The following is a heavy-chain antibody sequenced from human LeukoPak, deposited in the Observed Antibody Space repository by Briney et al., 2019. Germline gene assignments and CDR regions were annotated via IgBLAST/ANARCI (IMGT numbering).Heavy chain of an antibody. D-gene: IGHD5-18*01. Sequence: GGSLRLSCAASGFTFDDYAMHWVRQAPGKGLEWVSGISWDSGTIGYADSVKGRFTISRDNAKNALYLQMNSLRVEDTALYYCAKDMSVGYGFADYFDYWGQGILVTVSS. CDR1: GFTFDDYA. J-gene: IGHJ4*02. V-gene: IGHV3-9*01. CDR2: ISWDSGTI. CDR3: AKDMSVGYGFADYFDY.